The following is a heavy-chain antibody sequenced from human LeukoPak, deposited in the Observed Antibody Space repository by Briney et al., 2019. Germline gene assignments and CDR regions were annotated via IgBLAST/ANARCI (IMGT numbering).Heavy chain of an antibody. CDR2: ISGSGGST. J-gene: IGHJ4*02. V-gene: IGHV3-23*01. CDR3: ARGLAYYYDSTAYFLDY. CDR1: GFTSSSYA. Sequence: GGSLRLSCAASGFTSSSYAMSWVRQAPGKGLEWVSAISGSGGSTNYADSVKGRFTISRDNSKNTLYLQMYSLRPEDTAVYYCARGLAYYYDSTAYFLDYWGQGTLVTVSS. D-gene: IGHD3-22*01.